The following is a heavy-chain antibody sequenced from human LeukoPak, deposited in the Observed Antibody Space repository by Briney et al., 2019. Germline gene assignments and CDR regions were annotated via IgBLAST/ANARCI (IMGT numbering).Heavy chain of an antibody. V-gene: IGHV3-7*03. CDR1: GFTFSSYW. CDR2: VKQDGSEK. D-gene: IGHD6-19*01. Sequence: PGGSLRLSCAASGFTFSSYWMSWVRQAPGKGLECVANVKQDGSEKYYVDSVKGRFTISRDNAKNSLYLQMNSLRAEDTAVYYCARGWYASEENQEYYYYGMDVWGQGTTVTVSS. J-gene: IGHJ6*02. CDR3: ARGWYASEENQEYYYYGMDV.